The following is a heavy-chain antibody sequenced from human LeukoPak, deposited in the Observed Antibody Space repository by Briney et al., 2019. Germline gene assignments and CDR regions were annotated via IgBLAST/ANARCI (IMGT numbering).Heavy chain of an antibody. CDR1: GFTFSSYA. Sequence: PGGSLRLSCATSGFTFSSYAMSWVRQAPGKGVEWVSTISGSGGSTYYADSVKGRFTISRNNSKNTLYLQMNSLRAEDTAVYYCAKVPGAPYYFDYWGQGTLVTVSS. V-gene: IGHV3-23*01. CDR3: AKVPGAPYYFDY. D-gene: IGHD1-26*01. CDR2: ISGSGGST. J-gene: IGHJ4*02.